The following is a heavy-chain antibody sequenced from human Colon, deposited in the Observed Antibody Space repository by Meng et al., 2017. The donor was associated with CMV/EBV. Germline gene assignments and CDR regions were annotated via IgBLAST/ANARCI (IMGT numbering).Heavy chain of an antibody. V-gene: IGHV2-70D*14. CDR1: GFSLNAPLMR. CDR2: VDWTDDK. Sequence: SGPTLVKPTETLTLTCTFSGFSLNAPLMRVVWIRQSPGQALEWLARVDWTDDKFYKSSLKTRLTIFKDTSKNQVVLTMTDMDPVDTASYFCARVRPYISDWTFDFWGPGILVTVSS. J-gene: IGHJ4*02. CDR3: ARVRPYISDWTFDF. D-gene: IGHD2-21*02.